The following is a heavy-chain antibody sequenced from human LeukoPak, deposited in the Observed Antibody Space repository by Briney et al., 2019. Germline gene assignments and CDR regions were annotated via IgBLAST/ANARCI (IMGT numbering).Heavy chain of an antibody. V-gene: IGHV5-51*01. CDR3: ARRQGCSSTSCPPDS. CDR1: GSNFNTYW. CDR2: IYPGDSDT. J-gene: IGHJ4*02. D-gene: IGHD2-2*01. Sequence: GESLQISCRGTGSNFNTYWIGWVRQMPGKGLEWMGIIYPGDSDTRYSPSFQGQVTMSADKSINTAYLQWSSLKASDTAMYYCARRQGCSSTSCPPDSWGQGTLVTVSS.